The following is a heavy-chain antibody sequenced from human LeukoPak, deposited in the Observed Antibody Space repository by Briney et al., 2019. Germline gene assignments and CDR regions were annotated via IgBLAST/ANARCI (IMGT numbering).Heavy chain of an antibody. CDR3: ARPHYGPGSYYINPDFDY. V-gene: IGHV3-11*04. CDR2: ISGSGSTK. CDR1: GFTFSDYF. Sequence: PGGSLRLSCAASGFTFSDYFMSWIRQAPGKGLEWVSYISGSGSTKYYADSVKGRFTISRDNAKNSLYLQMNNLRAEDTAVYYCARPHYGPGSYYINPDFDYWGQGILVTVSS. D-gene: IGHD3-10*01. J-gene: IGHJ4*02.